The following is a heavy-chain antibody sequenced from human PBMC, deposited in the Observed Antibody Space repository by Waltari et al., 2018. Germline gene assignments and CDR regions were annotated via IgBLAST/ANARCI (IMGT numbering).Heavy chain of an antibody. D-gene: IGHD2-2*01. J-gene: IGHJ4*02. CDR2: VIPILETA. CDR3: ARVGCSSTSCYDY. Sequence: QVQLVQSGAEVKKPGSSVKVSCKASGGTFSSYAISWVRQAPGQGLEWMGGVIPILETANYAQKFQGGVTITADEYTSTAYMELSSLRSEDTAVYYCARVGCSSTSCYDYWGQGTLVTVSS. V-gene: IGHV1-69*01. CDR1: GGTFSSYA.